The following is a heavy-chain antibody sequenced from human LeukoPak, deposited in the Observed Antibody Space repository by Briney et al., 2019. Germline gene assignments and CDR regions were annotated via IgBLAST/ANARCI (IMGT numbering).Heavy chain of an antibody. CDR3: ARDIVVVPAAIGDDNWFDP. J-gene: IGHJ5*02. D-gene: IGHD2-2*02. V-gene: IGHV1-8*01. Sequence: AAVKVSCKASGYTFTSYDINWVRQATGQGLEWMGWMNPNSGNTGYAQKFQGRVTMTRNTSISTAYMELSSLRSEDTAVYYCARDIVVVPAAIGDDNWFDPWGQGTLVTVSS. CDR1: GYTFTSYD. CDR2: MNPNSGNT.